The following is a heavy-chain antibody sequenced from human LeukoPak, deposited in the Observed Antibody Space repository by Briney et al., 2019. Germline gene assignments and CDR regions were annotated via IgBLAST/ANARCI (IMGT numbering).Heavy chain of an antibody. J-gene: IGHJ4*02. Sequence: GSLRLSCAASGFTFSNHIINWVRQAPGKGLEWVSAISGSGGSTYYADSVKGRFTISRDNSKNTLYLEMNSLRAEDTAVYYCAKDIGSYYDYWGQGILVTVSS. V-gene: IGHV3-23*01. D-gene: IGHD3-10*01. CDR2: ISGSGGST. CDR3: AKDIGSYYDY. CDR1: GFTFSNHI.